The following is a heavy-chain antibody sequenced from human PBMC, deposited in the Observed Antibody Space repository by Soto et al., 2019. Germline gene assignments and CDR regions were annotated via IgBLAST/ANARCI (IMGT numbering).Heavy chain of an antibody. J-gene: IGHJ6*02. CDR3: ARSQGSSTSLEIYYYYYYGMDG. CDR1: GGTFSSYA. V-gene: IGHV1-69*01. Sequence: QVQLVQSGAEVKKPGSSVKVSCKASGGTFSSYAISWVRQAPGQGLEWMGGIIPISGTANYAQKFQGRVTITADESTSTAYMELSSLRSEDTAVYYCARSQGSSTSLEIYYYYYYGMDGWAKGPRSPSP. CDR2: IIPISGTA. D-gene: IGHD2-2*01.